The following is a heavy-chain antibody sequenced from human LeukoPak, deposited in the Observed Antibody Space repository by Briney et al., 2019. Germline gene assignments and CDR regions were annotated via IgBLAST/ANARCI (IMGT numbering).Heavy chain of an antibody. CDR1: GGTFSSYA. CDR3: ARLWYYGSGSYPPSPDIDY. D-gene: IGHD3-10*01. V-gene: IGHV1-69*13. J-gene: IGHJ4*02. CDR2: IIPIFGTA. Sequence: SVKVSCKASGGTFSSYAISWVRQAPGQGLEWMGGIIPIFGTANYAQKFQGRVTITADESTSTAYMERSSLRSEATAVYYCARLWYYGSGSYPPSPDIDYWGQGTLVTVSS.